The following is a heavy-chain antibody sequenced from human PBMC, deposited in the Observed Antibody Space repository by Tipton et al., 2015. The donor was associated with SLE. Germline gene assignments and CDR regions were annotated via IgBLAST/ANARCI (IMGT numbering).Heavy chain of an antibody. CDR3: ARDLWDPYGSGSIHYYGMDV. Sequence: LRLTCTVSGGSISSYYWSWIRQPAGKGLEWIGRIYSSGYTNYNPSLKSRVTMSVDTSKNQFSLKVSSVTAADTAVYYCARDLWDPYGSGSIHYYGMDVWGQGTTVTVSS. CDR2: IYSSGYT. V-gene: IGHV4-4*07. J-gene: IGHJ6*02. CDR1: GGSISSYY. D-gene: IGHD3-10*01.